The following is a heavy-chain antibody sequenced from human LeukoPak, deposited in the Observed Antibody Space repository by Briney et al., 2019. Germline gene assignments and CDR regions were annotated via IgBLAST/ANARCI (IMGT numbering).Heavy chain of an antibody. CDR1: GGSISSSSYY. D-gene: IGHD3-22*01. V-gene: IGHV4-39*07. J-gene: IGHJ4*02. CDR2: IYTSGST. CDR3: ARGVKWLLQPDY. Sequence: PSETLSLTCTVSGGSISSSSYYWGWIRQPPGKGLEWIGSIYTSGSTNYNPSLKSRVTISVDTSKNQFSLKLSSVTAADTAVYYCARGVKWLLQPDYWGQGTLVTVSS.